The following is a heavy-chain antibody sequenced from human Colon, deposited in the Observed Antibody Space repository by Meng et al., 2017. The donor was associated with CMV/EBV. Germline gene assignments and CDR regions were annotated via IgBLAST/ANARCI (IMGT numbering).Heavy chain of an antibody. D-gene: IGHD4-17*01. J-gene: IGHJ4*02. CDR3: ATDPSTVTTNY. Sequence: GESLKISCAASGFSFSSSSMLWVRQAPGKGLEYVAGISSDGRNKYYADSLKGRFTISRDNSKNTLYLEMGSLRPEDTAVYYCATDPSTVTTNYWGRGTLVTVSS. CDR1: GFSFSSSS. V-gene: IGHV3-64*02. CDR2: ISSDGRNK.